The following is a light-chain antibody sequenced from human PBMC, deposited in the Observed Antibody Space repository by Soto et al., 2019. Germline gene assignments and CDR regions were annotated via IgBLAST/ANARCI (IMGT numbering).Light chain of an antibody. CDR1: SSNMGSNS. CDR3: AAWDGSLHHIL. V-gene: IGLV1-44*01. Sequence: QSALTQPPSASGTPGQRVTISCSGSSSNMGSNSVNWYQQLPGTAPKLLIYGDNQRPSGVPDRFSGSKSGTSASLAITGLQSEDEADYYCAAWDGSLHHILFGGGTKLT. J-gene: IGLJ2*01. CDR2: GDN.